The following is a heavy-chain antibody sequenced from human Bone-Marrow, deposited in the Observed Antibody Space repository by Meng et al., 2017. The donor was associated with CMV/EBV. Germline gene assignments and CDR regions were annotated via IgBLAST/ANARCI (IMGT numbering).Heavy chain of an antibody. D-gene: IGHD1-26*01. V-gene: IGHV3-23*01. CDR3: AKSKSGTYPYYFDY. CDR1: GFTFSSYA. Sequence: ASGFTFSSYAMTWVRQAPGKGLEWVSGISNSGGSTYYADSVKGRFTISRDNSKNTLYLQMNTLRAEDTAVYYCAKSKSGTYPYYFDYWGQGTLVTVSS. CDR2: ISNSGGST. J-gene: IGHJ4*02.